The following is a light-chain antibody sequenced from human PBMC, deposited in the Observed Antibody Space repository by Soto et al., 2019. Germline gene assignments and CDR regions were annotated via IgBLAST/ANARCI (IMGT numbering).Light chain of an antibody. CDR2: GAS. CDR3: QHYGSSPRV. CDR1: QSISRNY. V-gene: IGKV3-20*01. Sequence: EIVLAQSPGTLSLSPGERATLSCRASQSISRNYLGWYQQNPGQAPRLLIYGASNRATGAPDRFSGSASGTDFTFTISRLEPEDFEVYYCQHYGSSPRVLGGGTKVDIK. J-gene: IGKJ4*01.